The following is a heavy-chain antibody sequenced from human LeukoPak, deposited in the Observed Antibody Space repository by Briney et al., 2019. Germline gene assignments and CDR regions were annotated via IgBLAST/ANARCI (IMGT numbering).Heavy chain of an antibody. Sequence: PGGSLRLSCAASGFTVSSSYMSWVRQARGKGLEWVSLIYSGGSTYYAASVKGRFTISRDNSKNTLYLQMNSLRPEDTAVYYCAKGYNYADEYWGQGTLVTVSS. J-gene: IGHJ4*02. V-gene: IGHV3-53*01. CDR1: GFTVSSSY. D-gene: IGHD5-18*01. CDR3: AKGYNYADEY. CDR2: IYSGGST.